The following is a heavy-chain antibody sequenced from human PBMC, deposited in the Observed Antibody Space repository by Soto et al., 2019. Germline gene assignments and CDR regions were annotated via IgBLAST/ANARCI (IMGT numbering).Heavy chain of an antibody. J-gene: IGHJ4*02. D-gene: IGHD3-10*01. V-gene: IGHV4-34*01. Sequence: QVQLQQWGAGLLKPSETLSLTCAVYGGSFSDYSWTWIRQPPGKALEWIGQINHSGSANYNPTLLSRVVISIGAPNNQFSPELNSVTAADTAVYYCARGLFSGDAYSGGWYYFDYWGQGTLVTVSS. CDR3: ARGLFSGDAYSGGWYYFDY. CDR1: GGSFSDYS. CDR2: INHSGSA.